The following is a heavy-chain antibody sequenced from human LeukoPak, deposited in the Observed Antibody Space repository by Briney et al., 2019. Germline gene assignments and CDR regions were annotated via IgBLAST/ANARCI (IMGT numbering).Heavy chain of an antibody. CDR2: IIPIFGTA. D-gene: IGHD3-22*01. CDR1: GGTFSSYA. V-gene: IGHV1-69*05. CDR3: AREDSSGYYRYFDY. J-gene: IGHJ4*02. Sequence: SVKVSCKASGGTFSSYAISRVRQAPGQGLEWMGGIIPIFGTANYAQKFQGRVTITTDESTSTAYMELSSLRSEDTAVYYCAREDSSGYYRYFDYWGQGTLVTVSS.